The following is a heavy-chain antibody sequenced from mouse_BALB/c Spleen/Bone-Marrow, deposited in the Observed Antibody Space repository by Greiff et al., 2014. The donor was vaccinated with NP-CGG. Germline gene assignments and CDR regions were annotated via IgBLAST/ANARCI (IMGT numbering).Heavy chain of an antibody. V-gene: IGHV1-80*01. CDR2: IYPGDSDT. CDR1: GYAFSSYW. J-gene: IGHJ2*01. CDR3: ARGGISVDY. Sequence: QVQLQQSXAELVRPGSSVKISCQASGYAFSSYWVNWGKQRPGPGLEWIGQIYPGDSDTDYNGKFKGKATLTADKSSNTAYMQLTSLTSEDSAVYFCARGGISVDYWGQGTTLTVSS.